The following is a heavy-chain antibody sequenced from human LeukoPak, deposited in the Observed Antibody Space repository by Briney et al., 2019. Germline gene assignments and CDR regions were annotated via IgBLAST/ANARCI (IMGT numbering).Heavy chain of an antibody. CDR3: ARGLLAYDFWSGYNWFDP. D-gene: IGHD3-3*01. CDR1: GGSINSGDYY. CDR2: FYYSDST. V-gene: IGHV4-30-4*01. Sequence: SETLSLTCTVSGGSINSGDYYWSCLRQPPGKGLEWIGYFYYSDSTYYHPSLKSRATISVDTSKNQFSLRLSSVTAADTAVYYCARGLLAYDFWSGYNWFDPWGQGTLVTVSS. J-gene: IGHJ5*02.